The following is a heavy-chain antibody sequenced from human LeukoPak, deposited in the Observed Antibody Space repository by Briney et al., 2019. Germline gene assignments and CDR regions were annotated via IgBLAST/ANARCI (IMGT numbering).Heavy chain of an antibody. CDR2: IKYDASST. D-gene: IGHD3-3*01. Sequence: GGSLRLSCADSGFTFSSHWMHWVRQAPGKGLVWVSRIKYDASSTSYADSVKGRFTISRDNAKNTLYLQMNSLRAEDTAVYYCAREYVVYYDFWSGYYGGDYWGQGTLVTVSS. J-gene: IGHJ4*02. CDR3: AREYVVYYDFWSGYYGGDY. CDR1: GFTFSSHW. V-gene: IGHV3-74*01.